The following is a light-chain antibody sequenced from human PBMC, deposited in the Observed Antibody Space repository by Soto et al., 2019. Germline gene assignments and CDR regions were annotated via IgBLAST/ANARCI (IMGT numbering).Light chain of an antibody. CDR3: QQYGSS. J-gene: IGKJ5*01. V-gene: IGKV3-20*01. CDR2: GAS. CDR1: QSVSDSS. Sequence: EIVLTQSPGTLSLSPGERATLFCRASQSVSDSSLAWYQQKPGQAPRLLIYGASSRATGIPDRFSGSGSGTDFTLTISRLEPEDFAVYYCQQYGSSFGQGTRLEIK.